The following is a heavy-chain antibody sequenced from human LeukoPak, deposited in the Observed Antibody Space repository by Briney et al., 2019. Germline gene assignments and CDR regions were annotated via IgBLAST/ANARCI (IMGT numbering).Heavy chain of an antibody. CDR2: IYHSGST. V-gene: IGHV4-38-2*02. Sequence: SETLSLTCTVSGYSISSGYYWGWIRQPPGKGLEWSGSIYHSGSTYYNPSLKSRVTISVDTSKNQFSLKLSSVTAADTAVYYCARSPRSGSYSLSDYWGQGTLVTVSS. CDR1: GYSISSGYY. CDR3: ARSPRSGSYSLSDY. D-gene: IGHD1-26*01. J-gene: IGHJ4*02.